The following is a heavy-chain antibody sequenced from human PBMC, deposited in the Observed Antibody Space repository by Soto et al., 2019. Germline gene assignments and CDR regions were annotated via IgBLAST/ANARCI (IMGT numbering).Heavy chain of an antibody. CDR2: IIPIFGTA. V-gene: IGHV1-69*06. CDR1: GGTFSSYA. Sequence: SVKVSCKASGGTFSSYAISWVRQAPGQGLEWMGGIIPIFGTANYAQKFQGRVTITADKSTSTAYMELSSLRSEDTAVYYCARDVLGLNYDFWSGYPMDVWGQGTTVTV. D-gene: IGHD3-3*01. J-gene: IGHJ6*02. CDR3: ARDVLGLNYDFWSGYPMDV.